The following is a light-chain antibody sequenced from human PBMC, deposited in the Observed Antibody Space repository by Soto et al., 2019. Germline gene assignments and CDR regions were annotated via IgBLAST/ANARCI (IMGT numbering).Light chain of an antibody. V-gene: IGLV2-8*01. CDR1: SSDVGGYNY. CDR3: SSYAGSNNWGV. Sequence: QAVVTQPPSASGSPGQSVTISCTGTSSDVGGYNYVSWYQQHPGKAPKLMIYEVSERPSGVPDRFSGSKSGNTASLTVSGLQAEDDADYYCSSYAGSNNWGVFGGGTQLTVL. CDR2: EVS. J-gene: IGLJ2*01.